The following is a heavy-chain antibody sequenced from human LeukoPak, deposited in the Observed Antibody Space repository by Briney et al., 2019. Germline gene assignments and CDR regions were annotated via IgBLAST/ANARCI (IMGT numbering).Heavy chain of an antibody. CDR3: ASWYSSSSFGYFDY. Sequence: PETLSLTRTVSGGSISSYYWSWIRQPPGKGLGWIGYIYYSGSTNYNPSLKSRVTISVDTSKNQFSLKLSSVTAADTAVYYCASWYSSSSFGYFDYWGQGTLVTVSS. D-gene: IGHD6-6*01. J-gene: IGHJ4*02. CDR2: IYYSGST. CDR1: GGSISSYY. V-gene: IGHV4-59*01.